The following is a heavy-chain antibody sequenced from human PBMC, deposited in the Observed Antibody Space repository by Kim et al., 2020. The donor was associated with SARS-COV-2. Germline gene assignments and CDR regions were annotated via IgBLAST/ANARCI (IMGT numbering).Heavy chain of an antibody. CDR3: ARGGYYGSGSYPYYYYGMDV. J-gene: IGHJ6*02. Sequence: SVKVSCKASGGTFSSYAISWVRQAPGQGLEWMGGIIPIFGTANYAQKFQGRVTITADESTSTAYMELSSLRSEDTAVYYCARGGYYGSGSYPYYYYGMDVWGQGTTVTVSS. V-gene: IGHV1-69*13. CDR2: IIPIFGTA. CDR1: GGTFSSYA. D-gene: IGHD3-10*01.